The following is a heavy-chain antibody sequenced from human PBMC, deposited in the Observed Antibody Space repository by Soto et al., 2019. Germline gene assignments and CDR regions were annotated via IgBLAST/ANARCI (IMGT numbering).Heavy chain of an antibody. Sequence: SETLSLTCTVSGGSINSYYWSWIRQPPGKGLEWIGYIYYSGSTNYNPSLKSRVTISVDTSKNQFSLKLSSVTAADTAVYYCARNTGRELPAFDIWGQGTMVTVSS. CDR1: GGSINSYY. CDR3: ARNTGRELPAFDI. CDR2: IYYSGST. J-gene: IGHJ3*02. V-gene: IGHV4-59*01. D-gene: IGHD1-26*01.